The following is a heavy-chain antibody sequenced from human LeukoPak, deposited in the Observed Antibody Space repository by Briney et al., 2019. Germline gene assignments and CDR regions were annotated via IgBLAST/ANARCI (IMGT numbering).Heavy chain of an antibody. CDR3: ARTYSSGWVALDH. D-gene: IGHD6-19*01. J-gene: IGHJ4*02. V-gene: IGHV3-66*02. CDR2: IYSGGRT. CDR1: GFTVSNNY. Sequence: PGGSLRLSCAPSGFTVSNNYMSWVRQAPGKGLEWVSVIYSGGRTYYADSVKGRFTISRDNSKNTLYLQMNSLRAEDTAVYYCARTYSSGWVALDHWGQGTLVTVSS.